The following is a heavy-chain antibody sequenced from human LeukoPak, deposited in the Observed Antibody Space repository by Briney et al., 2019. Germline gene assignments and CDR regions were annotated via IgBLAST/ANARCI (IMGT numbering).Heavy chain of an antibody. CDR3: ARKAIAAAGYYFDY. Sequence: GGSLRLSCAASGFTVSSNYMSWVRQAPGKGLEWVSVIYSGGSTYYADFVKGRFTISRDNSKNTLYLQMNSLRAEDTAAYYCARKAIAAAGYYFDYWGQGTLVTVSS. CDR1: GFTVSSNY. J-gene: IGHJ4*02. D-gene: IGHD6-13*01. V-gene: IGHV3-66*02. CDR2: IYSGGST.